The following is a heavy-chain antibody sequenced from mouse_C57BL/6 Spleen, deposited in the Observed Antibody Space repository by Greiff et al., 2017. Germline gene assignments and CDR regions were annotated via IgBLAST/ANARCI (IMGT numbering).Heavy chain of an antibody. CDR2: INPGSGGT. Sequence: QVQLQQSGAELVRPGTSVKVSCKASGYAFTNYLIEWVKQRPGQGLEWIGVINPGSGGTNYNETFKGKATLTADKSSSTAYMQLSSLTSEDSAVYFCARSLGQRAYYFDYWGQGTTLTVSS. J-gene: IGHJ2*01. V-gene: IGHV1-54*01. CDR1: GYAFTNYL. CDR3: ARSLGQRAYYFDY. D-gene: IGHD4-1*01.